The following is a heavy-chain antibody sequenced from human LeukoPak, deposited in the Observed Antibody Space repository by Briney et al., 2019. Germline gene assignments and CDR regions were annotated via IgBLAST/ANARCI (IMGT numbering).Heavy chain of an antibody. V-gene: IGHV1-8*03. CDR2: MNPNSGNT. CDR3: ARGGYCSGGSCTNAFAI. J-gene: IGHJ3*02. D-gene: IGHD2-15*01. CDR1: GYTFTSYD. Sequence: ASVKVSCKASGYTFTSYDINWVRQATGQGLEWMGWMNPNSGNTGYAQKFQGRVTITRNTSISTAYMELSSLRSEDTAVYYCARGGYCSGGSCTNAFAIWGQGTMVTVSS.